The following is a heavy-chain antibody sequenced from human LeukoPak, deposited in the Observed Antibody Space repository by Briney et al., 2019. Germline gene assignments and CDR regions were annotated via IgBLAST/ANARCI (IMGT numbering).Heavy chain of an antibody. Sequence: EASVKVSCKASGYTFTGYHLYWVRQAPGQRLEWLGWINPNSGGTIYAQKFQGRVTMTRDTSISTIYMDLRSLRSDDTAIYYCARRSSTHAFDIWGQGTMLTVSP. D-gene: IGHD3-10*01. CDR2: INPNSGGT. CDR1: GYTFTGYH. CDR3: ARRSSTHAFDI. V-gene: IGHV1-2*02. J-gene: IGHJ3*02.